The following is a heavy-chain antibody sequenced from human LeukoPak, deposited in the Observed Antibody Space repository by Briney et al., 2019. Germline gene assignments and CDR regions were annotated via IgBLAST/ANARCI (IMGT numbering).Heavy chain of an antibody. CDR2: IYYSRST. CDR1: GGPISSYY. V-gene: IGHV4-59*08. Sequence: SETLSLTCTVSGGPISSYYWSWIRQPPGKGLEWIGYIYYSRSTNYNPSLKSRVTISVDTSKNQFSLKLSSVTAADTAVYYCARGFYSGYDWGFDYWGQGTLVTVSS. J-gene: IGHJ4*02. CDR3: ARGFYSGYDWGFDY. D-gene: IGHD5-12*01.